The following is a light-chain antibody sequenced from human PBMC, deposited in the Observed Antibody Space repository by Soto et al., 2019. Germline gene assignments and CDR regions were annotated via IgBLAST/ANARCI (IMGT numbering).Light chain of an antibody. CDR3: QQAYSFPRT. J-gene: IGKJ1*01. Sequence: DIEMTQSPSSVSASVGDRVTITCRASQGISSWLVWYQQKPGKAPELLIYGASTLQSGVPSRFSGSGSGTDFTLTISSLQPEDFATYYCQQAYSFPRTFGQGTKVDIK. V-gene: IGKV1-12*01. CDR1: QGISSW. CDR2: GAS.